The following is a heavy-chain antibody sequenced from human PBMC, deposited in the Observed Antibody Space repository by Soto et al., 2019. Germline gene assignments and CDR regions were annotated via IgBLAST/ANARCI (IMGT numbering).Heavy chain of an antibody. V-gene: IGHV3-33*01. CDR3: ARAFCTNGVCYYFFDY. CDR2: IYYDGSNR. J-gene: IGHJ4*01. Sequence: GGSLRLSFAASGFTFGTYAMHWVRQAPGKGLEWVAVIYYDGSNRYYGDAVKGRYTISRDNSKSTLYLQMSSLRAEDTAVYYCARAFCTNGVCYYFFDYWGHGTLVTVSS. D-gene: IGHD2-8*01. CDR1: GFTFGTYA.